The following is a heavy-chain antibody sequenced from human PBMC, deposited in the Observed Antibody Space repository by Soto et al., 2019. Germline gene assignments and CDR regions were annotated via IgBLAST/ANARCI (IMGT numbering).Heavy chain of an antibody. CDR2: IYYSGST. D-gene: IGHD3-3*01. Sequence: SETLSLTCTVSGCSISSSIYYWGWIRQPPGKGLEWIGSIYYSGSTYYNPSLKSRVTISVDTSKNQFSLKLSSVTAADTAVYYCASHPGVLRFLPPAPDYMDVWGKGTTVTVSS. CDR3: ASHPGVLRFLPPAPDYMDV. CDR1: GCSISSSIYY. J-gene: IGHJ6*03. V-gene: IGHV4-39*01.